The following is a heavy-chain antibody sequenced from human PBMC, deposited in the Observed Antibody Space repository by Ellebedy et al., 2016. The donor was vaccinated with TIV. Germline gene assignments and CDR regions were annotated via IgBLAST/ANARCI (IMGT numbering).Heavy chain of an antibody. CDR2: IYYSGST. V-gene: IGHV4-59*08. J-gene: IGHJ4*02. Sequence: MPSETLSLTCTVSGGSISSYYWSWIRQPPGKGLEWIGYIYYSGSTNYNPSLKSRVTISVDMSKNQFSLRLSSVTAADTAVYYCAGDYGAYFDYWGQGTLVTVSS. CDR1: GGSISSYY. CDR3: AGDYGAYFDY. D-gene: IGHD4-17*01.